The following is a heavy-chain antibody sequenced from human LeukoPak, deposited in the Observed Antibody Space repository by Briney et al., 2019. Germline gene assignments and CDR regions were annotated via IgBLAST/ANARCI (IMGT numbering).Heavy chain of an antibody. Sequence: PGGSLRLSCAASGFTFNNYAMNWVRQAPGKGLEWVANIKQDGTEKTFLDSVKGRFTISRDNAKSSLYLQMNSLRAEDTAVYYCARHAEVSSYPLDYWGQGSLVTVSS. CDR3: ARHAEVSSYPLDY. J-gene: IGHJ4*02. V-gene: IGHV3-7*03. D-gene: IGHD3-22*01. CDR2: IKQDGTEK. CDR1: GFTFNNYA.